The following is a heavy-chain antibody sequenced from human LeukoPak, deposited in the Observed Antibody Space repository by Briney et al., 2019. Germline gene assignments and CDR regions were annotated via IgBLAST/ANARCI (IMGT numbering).Heavy chain of an antibody. D-gene: IGHD1-26*01. CDR2: ISAYNGNT. V-gene: IGHV1-18*04. CDR3: AGTSYSGSYALFDY. J-gene: IGHJ4*02. Sequence: ASVKVSCKASGYTFTGYYMHWVRQAPGQGLEWMGWISAYNGNTNYAQKLQGRVTMTTDTSTSTAYMELRSLRSDDTAVYYCAGTSYSGSYALFDYWGQGTLVTVSS. CDR1: GYTFTGYY.